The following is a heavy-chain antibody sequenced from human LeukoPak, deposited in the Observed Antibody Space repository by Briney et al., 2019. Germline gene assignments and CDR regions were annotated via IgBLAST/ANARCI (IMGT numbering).Heavy chain of an antibody. D-gene: IGHD3-22*01. V-gene: IGHV3-21*01. J-gene: IGHJ4*02. Sequence: GGSLRLSCAASGFTFSSYSMNWVRQAPGKGLEWVSSISSSSSYIYYADSVKGRFTISRDNAKNSLYLQMNSVRAEDTAVYYCARGKFLEWLLLRPLDYWGQGTLVTVSS. CDR1: GFTFSSYS. CDR3: ARGKFLEWLLLRPLDY. CDR2: ISSSSSYI.